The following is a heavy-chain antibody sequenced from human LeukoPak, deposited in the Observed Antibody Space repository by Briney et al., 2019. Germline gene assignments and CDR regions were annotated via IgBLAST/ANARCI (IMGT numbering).Heavy chain of an antibody. V-gene: IGHV3-74*03. CDR2: INSDGSST. CDR1: GFTFNNYW. Sequence: GGSLRLSCAASGFTFNNYWMHWVRQAPGKGLMWVSRINSDGSSTAYADPVKGRFTISRDNAKSTLSLQMNSLRAEDTAVYYCAVSKNFDYWGQGTLVTVSS. D-gene: IGHD2/OR15-2a*01. J-gene: IGHJ4*02. CDR3: AVSKNFDY.